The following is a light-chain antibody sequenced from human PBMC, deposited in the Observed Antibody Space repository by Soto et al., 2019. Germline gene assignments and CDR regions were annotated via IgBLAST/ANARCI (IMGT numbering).Light chain of an antibody. Sequence: QAVVTQEPSLTVSPGGTVTLTCGSSTGAVTSGHYPYWFQQKPGQAPRTLIYDPSNKHSWTPARFSGSLLGGKAALTLSGAQPEDEAEYYCLLSYSGAQVVFGGGTKLTVL. J-gene: IGLJ2*01. CDR2: DPS. CDR3: LLSYSGAQVV. CDR1: TGAVTSGHY. V-gene: IGLV7-46*01.